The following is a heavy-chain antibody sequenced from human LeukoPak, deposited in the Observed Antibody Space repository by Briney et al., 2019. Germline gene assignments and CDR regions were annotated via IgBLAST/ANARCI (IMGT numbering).Heavy chain of an antibody. Sequence: SVKVSCKASGGTFSSYAISWVRQAPGQGLEWMGGIIPIFGTANYAQKFQDRVTITADESTSTAYMELSSLRSEDTAVYYCARAKNWNDGEAFDIWGQGTMVTVSS. J-gene: IGHJ3*02. CDR1: GGTFSSYA. V-gene: IGHV1-69*13. D-gene: IGHD1-1*01. CDR3: ARAKNWNDGEAFDI. CDR2: IIPIFGTA.